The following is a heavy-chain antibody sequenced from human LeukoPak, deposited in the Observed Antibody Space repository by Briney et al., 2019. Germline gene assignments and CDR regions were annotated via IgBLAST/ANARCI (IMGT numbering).Heavy chain of an antibody. CDR1: GFTFSDYY. D-gene: IGHD2-15*01. CDR2: ISSSGSTI. J-gene: IGHJ5*02. V-gene: IGHV3-11*01. Sequence: GGSLRLSCAASGFTFSDYYMSWIRQAPGKGLEWVSYISSSGSTIYYADSVKGRSTISRDNAKNSLYLQMNSLRAEDTAVYYCARMEGYCSGGNCYVHWFDPWGQGTLVTVSS. CDR3: ARMEGYCSGGNCYVHWFDP.